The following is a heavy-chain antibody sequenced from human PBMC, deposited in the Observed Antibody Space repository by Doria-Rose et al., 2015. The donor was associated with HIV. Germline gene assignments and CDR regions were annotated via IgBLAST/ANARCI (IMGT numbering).Heavy chain of an antibody. V-gene: IGHV2-26*01. J-gene: IGHJ4*02. CDR2: IFSDDER. Sequence: QITLKESGPVLVKPTETLTLTCTVAGVSLSSPGMGVSWIRQPPGKALEWLANIFSDDERSYKSSLKSRLTISRGTSKSQVVLTMTDRDPVDTATYYCARIKSSRWYHKYYFDFWGQGTLVIVSA. D-gene: IGHD6-13*01. CDR3: ARIKSSRWYHKYYFDF. CDR1: GVSLSSPGMG.